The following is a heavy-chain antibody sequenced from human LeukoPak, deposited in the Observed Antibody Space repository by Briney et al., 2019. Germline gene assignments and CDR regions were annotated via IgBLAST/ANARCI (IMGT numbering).Heavy chain of an antibody. J-gene: IGHJ4*02. CDR3: ARTSGWSGFGY. V-gene: IGHV3-66*01. Sequence: PGGSLRLSCAASGLTVSSNYMSWVRQAPGKGLEWVSVIYSGGNTYYADSVKGRFTISRDNSKNTLYLQMNSLRAEDTAVYYCARTSGWSGFGYWGQGTLVTVSS. D-gene: IGHD6-19*01. CDR2: IYSGGNT. CDR1: GLTVSSNY.